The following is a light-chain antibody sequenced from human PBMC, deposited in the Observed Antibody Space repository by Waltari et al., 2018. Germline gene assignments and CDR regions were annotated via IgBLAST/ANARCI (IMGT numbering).Light chain of an antibody. J-gene: IGLJ2*01. CDR2: EVS. Sequence: QSALTQPPSASGSPGQSVTISCTGISSDVGGYTYVSWYQQHPGKAPKLMIYEVSRRPSGVPGRFAGSKSGNTASLTVSGRQADDESDYYCISYAGSDNLVFGGGTKLTVL. CDR1: SSDVGGYTY. CDR3: ISYAGSDNLV. V-gene: IGLV2-8*01.